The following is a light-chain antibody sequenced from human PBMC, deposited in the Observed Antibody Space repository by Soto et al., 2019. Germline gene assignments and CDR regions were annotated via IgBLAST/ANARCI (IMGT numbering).Light chain of an antibody. CDR1: NSNIGNNY. CDR3: GTWDTSLSAV. Sequence: QSVLTQPPSVSAAPGQKVTISCSGSNSNIGNNYVSWYQQLPGTAPKLLIYDNDVRPSGIPDLFSASKSGTSATLDITGLQTGDEADYYCGTWDTSLSAVFGGGTKLTVL. V-gene: IGLV1-51*01. J-gene: IGLJ2*01. CDR2: DND.